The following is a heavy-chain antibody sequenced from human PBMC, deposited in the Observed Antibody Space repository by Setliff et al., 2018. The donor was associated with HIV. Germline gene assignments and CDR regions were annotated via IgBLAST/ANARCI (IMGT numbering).Heavy chain of an antibody. V-gene: IGHV3-15*07. Sequence: GGSLRLSCAASGFTFNKAWMNWVRQAPGKGLEWVGRIKTASEGATVDYAAPVKGRFTISIDDSTDTLHLQMNSLKTEDTAVYYCTTLVGANPWRDAFDIWGHGTMVTV. D-gene: IGHD1-26*01. CDR1: GFTFNKAW. J-gene: IGHJ3*02. CDR2: IKTASEGATV. CDR3: TTLVGANPWRDAFDI.